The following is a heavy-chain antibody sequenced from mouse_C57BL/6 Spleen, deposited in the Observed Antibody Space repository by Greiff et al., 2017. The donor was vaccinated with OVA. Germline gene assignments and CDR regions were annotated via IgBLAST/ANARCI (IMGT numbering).Heavy chain of an antibody. Sequence: VKLMESGPGLVAPSQSLSITCTVSGFSLTRYAISWVRQPPGKGLEWLGVIWTGGGTNYNSALKSRLSISKYNSKSQVFLKMNSLQTDDTARYYCARGANWDEYYFDYWGQGTTLTVSS. CDR2: IWTGGGT. V-gene: IGHV2-9-1*01. CDR1: GFSLTRYA. D-gene: IGHD4-1*01. J-gene: IGHJ2*01. CDR3: ARGANWDEYYFDY.